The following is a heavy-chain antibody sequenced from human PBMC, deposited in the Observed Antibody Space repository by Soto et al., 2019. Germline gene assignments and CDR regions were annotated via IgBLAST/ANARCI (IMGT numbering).Heavy chain of an antibody. Sequence: GGSLRLSCAASGFTFSNAWMSWVRQAPGKGLEWVGRIKSKTDGGTTDYAAPVKGRFTISRDDSKNTLYLQMNSLKTEDTAVYYCTTDLGFGWSWGYYYYGMDVWGQGTTVTVSS. D-gene: IGHD6-19*01. CDR1: GFTFSNAW. CDR3: TTDLGFGWSWGYYYYGMDV. J-gene: IGHJ6*02. CDR2: IKSKTDGGTT. V-gene: IGHV3-15*01.